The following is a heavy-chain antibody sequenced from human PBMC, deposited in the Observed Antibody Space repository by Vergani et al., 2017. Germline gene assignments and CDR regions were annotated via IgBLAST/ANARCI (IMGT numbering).Heavy chain of an antibody. J-gene: IGHJ3*02. CDR2: IRSKAYGQAT. CDR3: VRDQVTMLRGSDALDI. Sequence: EVQLVESGGDLVQPGRSLRLSCTASEFTFGYYAMDWFRQAPGQGLEWVGGIRSKAYGQATIYAASVKGRFTISRDDSKSIAYLQMNNLQTEDTAMYYCVRDQVTMLRGSDALDIWGQGTMVTVSS. D-gene: IGHD3-10*01. CDR1: EFTFGYYA. V-gene: IGHV3-49*03.